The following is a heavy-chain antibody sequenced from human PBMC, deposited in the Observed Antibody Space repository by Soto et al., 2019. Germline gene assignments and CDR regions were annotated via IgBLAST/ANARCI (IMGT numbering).Heavy chain of an antibody. V-gene: IGHV4-59*01. CDR2: IYYSGAT. CDR1: GDTIKHYY. CDR3: VRGVTKAHFDS. D-gene: IGHD3-16*01. J-gene: IGHJ4*02. Sequence: QVQLQESGPRLVKPSGPLSLTCTVSGDTIKHYYWNWIRQPPGEGLEWIGYIYYSGATNYNPSLKSRVSISKNQCALKLTSVTAADTAVYYCVRGVTKAHFDSWGQGILVTVSS.